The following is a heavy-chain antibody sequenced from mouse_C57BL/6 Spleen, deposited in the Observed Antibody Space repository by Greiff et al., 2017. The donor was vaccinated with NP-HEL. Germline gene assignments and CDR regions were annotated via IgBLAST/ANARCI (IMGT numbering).Heavy chain of an antibody. V-gene: IGHV1-5*01. CDR2: IHPGNSDT. CDR3: TTWDRGLYAMDY. CDR1: GYTFTSYW. Sequence: VQLQQSGTVLARPGASVKMSCKTSGYTFTSYWMHWVKQRPGQGLEWIGAIHPGNSDTSYNQKFKGKATLTEVTSASTAYMELSSLTNEVSAVYYCTTWDRGLYAMDYWGQGTSVTVSS. J-gene: IGHJ4*01. D-gene: IGHD3-3*01.